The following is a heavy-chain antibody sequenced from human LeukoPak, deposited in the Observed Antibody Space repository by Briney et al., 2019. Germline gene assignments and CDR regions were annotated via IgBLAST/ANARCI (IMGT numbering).Heavy chain of an antibody. CDR3: ARRPMATTSAPFDF. D-gene: IGHD5-24*01. CDR2: IYYSGST. V-gene: IGHV4-39*01. Sequence: TSETLSLTCTVSGGSISSSSYYWGWIRHPPGKGLEWIGSIYYSGSTYYNPSLKSRVTISVDTSKNQFSLKLSCVTAADTAVYYCARRPMATTSAPFDFWGQGTLVTVSS. CDR1: GGSISSSSYY. J-gene: IGHJ4*02.